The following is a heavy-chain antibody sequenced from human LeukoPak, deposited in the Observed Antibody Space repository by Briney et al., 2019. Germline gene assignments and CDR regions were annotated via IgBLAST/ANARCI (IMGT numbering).Heavy chain of an antibody. CDR2: IYYSGST. D-gene: IGHD2-15*01. V-gene: IGHV4-59*08. Sequence: SETLSLTCTVSGGSISSYYWSWIRQPPGKGLEWIGYIYYSGSTSYNPSLKSRVTISVDTSKNQFSLKLSSVTAADTAVYYCARHGPLGYCSGGSCYDLYYMDVWGKGTTVTVSS. J-gene: IGHJ6*03. CDR1: GGSISSYY. CDR3: ARHGPLGYCSGGSCYDLYYMDV.